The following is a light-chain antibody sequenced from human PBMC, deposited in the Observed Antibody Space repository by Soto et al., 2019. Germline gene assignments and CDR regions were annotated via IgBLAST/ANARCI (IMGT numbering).Light chain of an antibody. CDR2: SAS. V-gene: IGKV1-17*01. CDR1: QGIRDA. CDR3: VQHSDSPFT. Sequence: DIQMTQSPSSLSASVGDRVTITCRASQGIRDALGWYQQKPGKVPKRLIYSASSLQNGVPSRFSGSGSETVFTLTISSLQPEDFATYFCVQHSDSPFTFGQGTRLEI. J-gene: IGKJ2*01.